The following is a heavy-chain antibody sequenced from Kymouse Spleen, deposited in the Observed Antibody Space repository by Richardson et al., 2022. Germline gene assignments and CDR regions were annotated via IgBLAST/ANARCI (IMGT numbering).Heavy chain of an antibody. CDR2: ISYDGSNK. CDR1: GFTFSSYG. D-gene: IGHD1-7*01. Sequence: QVQLVESGGGVVQPGRSLRLSCAASGFTFSSYGMHWVRQAPGKGLEWVAVISYDGSNKYYADSVKGRFTISRDNSKNTLYLQMNSLRAEDTAVYYCAKGITGTNYWGQGTLVTVSS. J-gene: IGHJ4*02. CDR3: AKGITGTNY. V-gene: IGHV3-30*18.